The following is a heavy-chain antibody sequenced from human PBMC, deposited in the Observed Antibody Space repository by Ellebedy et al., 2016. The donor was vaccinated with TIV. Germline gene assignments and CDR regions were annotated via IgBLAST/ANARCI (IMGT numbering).Heavy chain of an antibody. Sequence: GESLKISCAASGFSFSTAWMNWVRQAQGKGLAWVGRGKSKTGGGTTDYAAAVKGRFTISRDDSKNTLYLQMNSLKIEDTAVYYCATIWGGSSGYWGQGTLVTVSS. V-gene: IGHV3-15*07. D-gene: IGHD3-16*01. CDR2: GKSKTGGGTT. J-gene: IGHJ4*02. CDR3: ATIWGGSSGY. CDR1: GFSFSTAW.